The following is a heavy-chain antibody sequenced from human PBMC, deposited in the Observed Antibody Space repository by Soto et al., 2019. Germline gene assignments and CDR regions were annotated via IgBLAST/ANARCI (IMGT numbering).Heavy chain of an antibody. J-gene: IGHJ6*02. Sequence: SVKVSCTASGYTFTSYYMHWVRQAPGQGLEWMGIINPSGGSTSYAKKFQGRVTMTRDKSTSTGYMELSSLRSEYTAVYSCASDPEGVSGIAYGMDVWGQGTTVAVAS. CDR2: INPSGGST. D-gene: IGHD6-13*01. V-gene: IGHV1-46*01. CDR1: GYTFTSYY. CDR3: ASDPEGVSGIAYGMDV.